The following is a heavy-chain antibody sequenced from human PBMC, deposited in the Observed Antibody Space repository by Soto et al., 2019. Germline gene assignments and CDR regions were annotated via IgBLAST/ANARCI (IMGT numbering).Heavy chain of an antibody. D-gene: IGHD4-17*01. J-gene: IGHJ4*02. CDR1: SGSISSSSSY. Sequence: QLQLQESGPGLVKPSETLSLTCTVSSGSISSSSSYWGWIRQPPGNGLEWIGSIYYSGNTYYNPSSKSRVTLSIESSKTQFSLKLTAVTTADTVVYYGGAQDYGARGYYFETWGQGTLFTVSS. V-gene: IGHV4-39*01. CDR3: GAQDYGARGYYFET. CDR2: IYYSGNT.